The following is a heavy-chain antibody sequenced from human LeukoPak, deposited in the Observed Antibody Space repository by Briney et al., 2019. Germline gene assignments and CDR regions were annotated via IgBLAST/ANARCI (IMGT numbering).Heavy chain of an antibody. CDR2: IYYSGST. Sequence: TSETLSLTCTVSGGSVSSASYYWSWIRQPPGKGLEWIGYIYYSGSTTYNPSLQSRVTISVDTSKNQFSLKLTSVTAADTAVYYCARVPQSNGLFDYWGQGTLVTASS. CDR3: ARVPQSNGLFDY. CDR1: GGSVSSASYY. J-gene: IGHJ4*02. D-gene: IGHD2-8*01. V-gene: IGHV4-61*01.